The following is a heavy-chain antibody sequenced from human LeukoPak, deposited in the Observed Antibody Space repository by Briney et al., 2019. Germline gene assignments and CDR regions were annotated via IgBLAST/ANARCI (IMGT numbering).Heavy chain of an antibody. V-gene: IGHV4-61*05. CDR1: GASISSPSYY. J-gene: IGHJ2*01. Sequence: SGTLSLTCTVSGASISSPSYYWGWIRQPPGKGLEWIGYISYSGTTNYNPSLKSRVTISVDTSKNQFSLKLSSVTAADTAVYFCTRQYTSDPWFFDLWGRGTLVTVSS. D-gene: IGHD6-19*01. CDR3: TRQYTSDPWFFDL. CDR2: ISYSGTT.